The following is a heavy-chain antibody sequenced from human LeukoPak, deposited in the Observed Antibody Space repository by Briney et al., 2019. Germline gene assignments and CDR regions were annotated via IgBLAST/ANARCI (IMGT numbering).Heavy chain of an antibody. CDR1: GGSISSYY. V-gene: IGHV4-4*09. CDR2: ILDSGRT. CDR3: ASTLFRLGYEN. Sequence: SETLSLICTVSGGSISSYYWNWMRQSPGKGLEWIGYILDSGRTNYNPSLKSRVTISVDTSKNQFSLKLSSVTAADTAVYYCASTLFRLGYENWGRGTLVTVSS. D-gene: IGHD6-13*01. J-gene: IGHJ4*02.